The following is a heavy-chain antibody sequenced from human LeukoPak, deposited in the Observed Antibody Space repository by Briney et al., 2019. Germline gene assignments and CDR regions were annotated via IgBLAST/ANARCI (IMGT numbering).Heavy chain of an antibody. CDR2: INHSGST. CDR3: AKDLVGATIWLDP. CDR1: GGSFSSYY. D-gene: IGHD1-26*01. J-gene: IGHJ5*02. V-gene: IGHV4-34*01. Sequence: SETLSLTCAVYGGSFSSYYWNWIRQPPGKGLEWIGEINHSGSTDYNPSLKSRVTISVDTSKTQFSLKLTSVTAADTAVYYCAKDLVGATIWLDPWGQGTLVTVSS.